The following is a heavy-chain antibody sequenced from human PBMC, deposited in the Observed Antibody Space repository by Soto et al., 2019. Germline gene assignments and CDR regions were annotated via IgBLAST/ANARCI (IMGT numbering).Heavy chain of an antibody. V-gene: IGHV6-1*01. J-gene: IGHJ6*02. Sequence: QTLSLTCAISGDSVSSNSGAWNWIRQSPSRGLEWLGRTYYRSHWYNDFAVSVKSRVTIDPDTSKNQFSLQLNSVTPEDTAVYYCVRQYRDSQYYSGLDVWGQGTTVTVSS. D-gene: IGHD6-6*01. CDR3: VRQYRDSQYYSGLDV. CDR2: TYYRSHWYN. CDR1: GDSVSSNSGA.